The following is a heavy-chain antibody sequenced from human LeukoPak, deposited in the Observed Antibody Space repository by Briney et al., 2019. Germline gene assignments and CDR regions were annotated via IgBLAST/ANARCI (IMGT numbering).Heavy chain of an antibody. Sequence: PSETLSLTCAVYGGSFSGHYWSWIRQPPGKGLEWIGEINHSGSTNYNPSLKSRVTISVDTSKNQFSLKLSSVTAADTAVYYCARELSWFDPWGQGTLVTVSS. J-gene: IGHJ5*02. D-gene: IGHD3-10*01. V-gene: IGHV4-34*01. CDR1: GGSFSGHY. CDR3: ARELSWFDP. CDR2: INHSGST.